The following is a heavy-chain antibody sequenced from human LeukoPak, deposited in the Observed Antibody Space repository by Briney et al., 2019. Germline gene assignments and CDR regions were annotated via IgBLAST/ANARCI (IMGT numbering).Heavy chain of an antibody. J-gene: IGHJ4*02. CDR1: GGSISSGGYY. CDR2: IYYSGST. CDR3: ARVRSSSSGEVYYFDY. V-gene: IGHV4-31*03. D-gene: IGHD6-6*01. Sequence: SETLSLTCTVSGGSISSGGYYLSWIRQHPGKALEWIGYIYYSGSTYYNPSLKSRVTISVDTSKNQFSLKLSSVTAADTAVYYCARVRSSSSGEVYYFDYWGQGTLVTVSS.